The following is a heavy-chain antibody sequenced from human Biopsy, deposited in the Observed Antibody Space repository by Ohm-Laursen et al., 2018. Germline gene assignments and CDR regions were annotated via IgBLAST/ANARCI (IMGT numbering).Heavy chain of an antibody. Sequence: SDTLSLTCAVFGKTFSDYQWGWIRQPPGKGLEWIGQINQAGTTNYNPSLKSRVSISVDASKYEFSLRLTSVTAADTAVYLCGNEVHGRDYWGLGAQVTVSS. CDR3: GNEVHGRDY. CDR2: INQAGTT. D-gene: IGHD2-15*01. CDR1: GKTFSDYQ. J-gene: IGHJ4*02. V-gene: IGHV4-34*08.